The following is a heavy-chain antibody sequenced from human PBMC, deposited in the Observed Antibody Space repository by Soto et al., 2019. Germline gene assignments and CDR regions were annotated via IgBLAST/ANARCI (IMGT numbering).Heavy chain of an antibody. V-gene: IGHV3-23*01. CDR1: GFIFSTYA. CDR2: ISSSGGST. J-gene: IGHJ4*02. CDR3: ARYSGSFSLDQ. D-gene: IGHD3-10*01. Sequence: EVQLLESGGGLVQPGGSLRLSCAASGFIFSTYAMNWVRQAPGKGLEWVSAISSSGGSTFYAESVRGRFIISRDNAKNSLHLQMNSLRAEDTAVYYCARYSGSFSLDQWGQGTLVTVSS.